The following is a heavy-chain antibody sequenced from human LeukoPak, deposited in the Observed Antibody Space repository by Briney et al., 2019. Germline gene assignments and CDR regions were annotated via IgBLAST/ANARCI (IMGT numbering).Heavy chain of an antibody. CDR1: GFTFSSYW. D-gene: IGHD6-19*01. J-gene: IGHJ4*02. Sequence: PVGSLRLSCAASGFTFSSYWMHWVRQAPGKGLEWVSAISGSGGSTYYADSVKGRFTISRDNSKNTLYLQMDSLRAEDTAVYYCAKLAVAGTTSDYWGQGTLVTVSS. V-gene: IGHV3-23*01. CDR2: ISGSGGST. CDR3: AKLAVAGTTSDY.